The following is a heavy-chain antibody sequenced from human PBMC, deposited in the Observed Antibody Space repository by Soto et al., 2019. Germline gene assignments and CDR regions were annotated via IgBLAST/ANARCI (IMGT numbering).Heavy chain of an antibody. V-gene: IGHV3-30*18. J-gene: IGHJ4*02. Sequence: VQLVESGGGVVQPGRSLRLSCVASGFTFSDYAMHWVRQAPGKGLEWVAVVSHDGRNTHYADSVKGRFTISRDSSKNTVSLEMTSLRAADTAVYSCAKGGRQWLVTSGFNYWGQGALVTVSS. CDR1: GFTFSDYA. CDR3: AKGGRQWLVTSGFNY. D-gene: IGHD6-19*01. CDR2: VSHDGRNT.